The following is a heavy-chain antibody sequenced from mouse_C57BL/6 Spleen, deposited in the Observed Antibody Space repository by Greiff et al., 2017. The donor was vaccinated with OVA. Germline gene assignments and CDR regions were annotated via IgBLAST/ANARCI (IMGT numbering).Heavy chain of an antibody. D-gene: IGHD2-3*01. J-gene: IGHJ4*01. CDR2: IDPSDSET. V-gene: IGHV1-52*01. CDR3: ARWLLEGDYAMDY. CDR1: GYTFTSYW. Sequence: QVQLQQSGAELVRPGSSVKLSCKASGYTFTSYWMHWVKQRPIQGLEWIGNIDPSDSETHYNQKFKDKATLTVDKSSSTAYMQLSSLTSEDSAVYYCARWLLEGDYAMDYWGQGTSVTVSS.